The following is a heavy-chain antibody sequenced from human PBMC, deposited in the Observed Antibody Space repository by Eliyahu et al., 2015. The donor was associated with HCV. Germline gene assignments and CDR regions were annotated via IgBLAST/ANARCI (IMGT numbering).Heavy chain of an antibody. J-gene: IGHJ3*02. CDR1: GFTFSXYS. CDR3: ARGYYDKVWGTNFAAFDI. V-gene: IGHV3-48*04. CDR2: ISSDSNSK. D-gene: IGHD3-16*01. Sequence: EVQLVESGGGLVQPGGSLRLSCAASGFTFSXYSMNWVRQAPGKGPEWILYISSDSNSKYYAESLEGRFTISRDNAKNSVYLQISSLSAEDTAVYYCARGYYDKVWGTNFAAFDIWGQGTRVTVSS.